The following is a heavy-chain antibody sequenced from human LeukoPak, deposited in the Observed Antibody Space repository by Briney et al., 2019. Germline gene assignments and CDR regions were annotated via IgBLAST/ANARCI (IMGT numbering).Heavy chain of an antibody. D-gene: IGHD6-13*01. V-gene: IGHV3-53*01. Sequence: QPGGSLRLSCAAFGFTVSSNYMSWVRQAPGKGLEWVSSIYSGGNTYYADSVKGRFTISRDNSKNTVFLQMNSLRAEDTAVYYCARENSIAAVPSYYYGMDVWGQGTTVTVSS. CDR2: IYSGGNT. CDR1: GFTVSSNY. J-gene: IGHJ6*02. CDR3: ARENSIAAVPSYYYGMDV.